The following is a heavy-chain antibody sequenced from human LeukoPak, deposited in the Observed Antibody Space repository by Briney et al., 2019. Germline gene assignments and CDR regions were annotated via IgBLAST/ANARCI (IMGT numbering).Heavy chain of an antibody. V-gene: IGHV1-18*01. Sequence: GASVKVSCKASGYTFTSYGISWVRQAPGQGPEWMGWISADNGNTNYAPKLQGRVTMTTDTSTSTAYMELRSLRSDDTAVYYCARERYYSGNDVDASWFGLWGQGTLVTVSS. CDR3: ARERYYSGNDVDASWFGL. CDR1: GYTFTSYG. D-gene: IGHD5-12*01. CDR2: ISADNGNT. J-gene: IGHJ5*02.